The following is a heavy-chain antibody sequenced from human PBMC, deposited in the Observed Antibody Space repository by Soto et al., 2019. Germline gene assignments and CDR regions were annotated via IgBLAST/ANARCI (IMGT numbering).Heavy chain of an antibody. CDR2: IYYSGST. Sequence: PSETLSLTCTVSGGSISSYYWSWIRQPPGKGLEWIGYIYYSGSTNYNPSLKSRVTISVDTSKNQFSLKLSSVTAADTAVYYCARGANVGSSVDASDIWGQGTMVTVSS. D-gene: IGHD6-6*01. J-gene: IGHJ3*02. CDR1: GGSISSYY. V-gene: IGHV4-59*01. CDR3: ARGANVGSSVDASDI.